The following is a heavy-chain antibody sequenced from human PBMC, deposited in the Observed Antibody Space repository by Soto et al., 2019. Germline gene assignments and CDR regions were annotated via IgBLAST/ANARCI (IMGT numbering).Heavy chain of an antibody. CDR2: ISAFNGYT. D-gene: IGHD2-21*01. CDR1: GYIFNKYG. J-gene: IGHJ3*01. CDR3: ARGRGVVIPAGTPDAFDV. V-gene: IGHV1-18*01. Sequence: ASVKVSCKASGYIFNKYGFNWVRQAPGQGLEWMGRISAFNGYTNFAQKFQGRVTLTTDTSTNTAYMELSSLRSDDTAIYYCARGRGVVIPAGTPDAFDVWGQGTTVTVSS.